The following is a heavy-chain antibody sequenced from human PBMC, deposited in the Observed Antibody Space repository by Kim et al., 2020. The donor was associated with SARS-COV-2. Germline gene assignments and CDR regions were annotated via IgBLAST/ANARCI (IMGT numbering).Heavy chain of an antibody. Sequence: SETLSLTCTVSGGSISSGGYYWSWIRQHPGKGLEWIGYIYYSGSTYYNPSLKSRLTISVDTSKNQFSLKLSSVTAADTAVFYCARDHRRYGMDVWGQGTTVTVSS. J-gene: IGHJ6*02. CDR1: GGSISSGGYY. CDR2: IYYSGST. CDR3: ARDHRRYGMDV. V-gene: IGHV4-31*03.